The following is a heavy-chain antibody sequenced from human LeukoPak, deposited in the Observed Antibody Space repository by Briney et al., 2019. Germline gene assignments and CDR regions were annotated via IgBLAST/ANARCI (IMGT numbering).Heavy chain of an antibody. D-gene: IGHD2-2*01. CDR3: ARRYCSSTSCTMDV. J-gene: IGHJ6*04. V-gene: IGHV3-48*03. CDR2: ISNGGSRT. CDR1: EFTFNSYD. Sequence: PGGSLRLSCAASEFTFNSYDMNWVRQAPGKGLEWVSYISNGGSRTYYADSVKGRFTISRDNAKNSLHLQMNSLRAEDTAIYYCARRYCSSTSCTMDVWGKGTTVTVSS.